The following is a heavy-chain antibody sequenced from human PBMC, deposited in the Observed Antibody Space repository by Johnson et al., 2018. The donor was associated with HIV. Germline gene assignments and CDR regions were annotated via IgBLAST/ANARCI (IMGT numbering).Heavy chain of an antibody. Sequence: MLLVESGGDMVQPGRSLRLSCAASGFTFSSNYMSWVRQAPGKGLEWVSVIYSGGSTYYADSVKGRFTIARDNSKNTLYLQMNSLRAEDTAVYYCARDGAQQLARDAFDIWGQGTMVTVSS. CDR1: GFTFSSNY. CDR2: IYSGGST. V-gene: IGHV3-66*01. CDR3: ARDGAQQLARDAFDI. J-gene: IGHJ3*02. D-gene: IGHD6-13*01.